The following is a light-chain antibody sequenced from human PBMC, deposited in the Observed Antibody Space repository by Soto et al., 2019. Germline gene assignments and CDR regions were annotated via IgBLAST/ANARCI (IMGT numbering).Light chain of an antibody. CDR2: GAS. CDR3: QQYNHSPAVT. J-gene: IGKJ5*01. CDR1: QSVSSN. Sequence: EIVMTQSPATLSVSPGERATLSCRASQSVSSNLAWYQQKPGQAPRLLIYGASARATGIPARFSGSGSGTEFTLTISNVQSEDSTFYYCQQYNHSPAVTFGQGTRLEIK. V-gene: IGKV3-15*01.